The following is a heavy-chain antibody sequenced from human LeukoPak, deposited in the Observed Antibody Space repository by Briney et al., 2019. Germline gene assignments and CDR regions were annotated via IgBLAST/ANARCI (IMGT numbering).Heavy chain of an antibody. J-gene: IGHJ4*02. D-gene: IGHD1-26*01. V-gene: IGHV4-4*02. CDR3: AREILGARAFEY. Sequence: GSLRLSCEASGFTFTTYSMTWVRQPPGKGLEWTGEIFHSGSTNYNPSLESRLTISMDKSNNHFSLKLSSVTAADTAVYYCAREILGARAFEYWGQGILVTVSS. CDR2: IFHSGST. CDR1: GFTFTTYSM.